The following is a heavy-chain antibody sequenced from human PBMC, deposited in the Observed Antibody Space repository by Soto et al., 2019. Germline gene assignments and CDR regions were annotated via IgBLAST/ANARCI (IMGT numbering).Heavy chain of an antibody. CDR3: VREDEGGDRDYSGLEV. Sequence: QVQLQESGPGLVRPSQTLSLTCTVSGGSISSDHYHWTWIRQTPGKGLEWIGYIHYSGSVYYNPSLQRRVTMSEDTSKNLFSLKLSSVTAADTAVYFCVREDEGGDRDYSGLEVWGQGTMVTVSS. D-gene: IGHD5-18*01. J-gene: IGHJ6*02. CDR2: IHYSGSV. V-gene: IGHV4-30-4*01. CDR1: GGSISSDHYH.